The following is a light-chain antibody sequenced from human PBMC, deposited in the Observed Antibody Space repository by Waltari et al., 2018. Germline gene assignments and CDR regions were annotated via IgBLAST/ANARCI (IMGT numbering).Light chain of an antibody. Sequence: TCRAIQRISSWLGWYQQKPGKAPKFLIYKASNLESGVPSRFSGSGSGTEFTLTISSLQPDDFATYYCQQYNTYSLTFGGGTKVEIK. V-gene: IGKV1-5*03. CDR3: QQYNTYSLT. CDR1: QRISSW. CDR2: KAS. J-gene: IGKJ4*02.